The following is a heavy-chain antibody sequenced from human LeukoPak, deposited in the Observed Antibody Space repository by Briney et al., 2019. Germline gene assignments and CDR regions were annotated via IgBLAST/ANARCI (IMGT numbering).Heavy chain of an antibody. V-gene: IGHV3-7*01. D-gene: IGHD5-18*01. CDR3: ARDVGYFRFDY. CDR1: GFTFGKYW. CDR2: IKLDGSDK. J-gene: IGHJ4*02. Sequence: PGGSLRLSCVASGFTFGKYWMSWVRQAPGKGLEWVANIKLDGSDKYYVDSVKGRFTISRDNAKNSLYLQMNNLRAEDTAVYYCARDVGYFRFDYWGQGTLVTVSS.